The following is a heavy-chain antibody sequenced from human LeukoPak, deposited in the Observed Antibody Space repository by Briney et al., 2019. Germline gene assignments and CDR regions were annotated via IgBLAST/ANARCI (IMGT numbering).Heavy chain of an antibody. V-gene: IGHV3-30*01. D-gene: IGHD5-18*01. J-gene: IGHJ4*02. CDR2: ISYDGSNK. CDR1: GFTFSSYA. Sequence: PGGSLRLSCAASGFTFSSYAMHWVRQAPGKGLEWVAVISYDGSNKFYADSVKGRFTISRDNSKNTLFLQMNSLRAEDTAVYYCARDRSQPAYSYGPDGEWGQGTLVTVSS. CDR3: ARDRSQPAYSYGPDGE.